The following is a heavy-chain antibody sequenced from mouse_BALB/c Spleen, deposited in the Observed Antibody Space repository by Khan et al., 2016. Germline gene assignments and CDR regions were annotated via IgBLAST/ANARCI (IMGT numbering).Heavy chain of an antibody. J-gene: IGHJ2*01. V-gene: IGHV1-7*01. CDR1: GYTFTTYW. Sequence: QVQLQQSGSELAKPGASVKMSCKASGYTFTTYWMHWVKQRPGQGLDWIGYINPNTGYTESNQNFKDKATLTADKSSNTAYMQLTSLTSEDSAVYYCARDLDYWGQGTTLTVSS. CDR2: INPNTGYT. CDR3: ARDLDY.